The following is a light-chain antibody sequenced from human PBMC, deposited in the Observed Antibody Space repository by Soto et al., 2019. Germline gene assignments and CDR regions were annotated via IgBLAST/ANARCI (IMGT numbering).Light chain of an antibody. J-gene: IGKJ3*01. Sequence: DIQMTQSPSSLSASVGDRVTITCQASQDISNYLNWYQQKPGKPPNLLIYAASTLETGVPSRFSGSRSGTEFTFTITSLQPEDIATYYCQQFHNLPPTFGPGTKVDIK. V-gene: IGKV1-33*01. CDR2: AAS. CDR3: QQFHNLPPT. CDR1: QDISNY.